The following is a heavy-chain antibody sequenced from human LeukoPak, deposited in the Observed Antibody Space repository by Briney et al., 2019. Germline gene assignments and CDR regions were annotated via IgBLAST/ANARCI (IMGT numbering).Heavy chain of an antibody. V-gene: IGHV3-11*03. CDR3: ATRGHSSSWYYFDY. D-gene: IGHD6-13*01. J-gene: IGHJ4*02. CDR1: GFTFSDYY. Sequence: GGSLRLSCAASGFTFSDYYMNWIRQAPGKGLEWVSYISGSSSYTNYADSVKGRFTISRDNAKNSLYLQMNSLRAEDTAVYYCATRGHSSSWYYFDYWGQGTLVTVSS. CDR2: ISGSSSYT.